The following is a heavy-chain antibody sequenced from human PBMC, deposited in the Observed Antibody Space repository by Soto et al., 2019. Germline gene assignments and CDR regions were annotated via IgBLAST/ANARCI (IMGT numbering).Heavy chain of an antibody. Sequence: QLQLQESGSGLVKPSQTLSLTCAVSGGSISSGDYSCSWIRQPPGKGLVWIGYIYHSGNTYYNSSLKSRVAISVDRSKNQFSLKLSSVTAADTAVYYCAAGGGLPWYYWGQGTLVTVSA. J-gene: IGHJ4*02. CDR1: GGSISSGDYS. CDR3: AAGGGLPWYY. V-gene: IGHV4-30-2*01. D-gene: IGHD3-10*01. CDR2: IYHSGNT.